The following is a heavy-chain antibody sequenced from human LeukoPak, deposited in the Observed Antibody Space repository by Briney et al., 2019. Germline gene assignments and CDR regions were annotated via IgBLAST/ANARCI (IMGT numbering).Heavy chain of an antibody. CDR3: ARGQWLDY. V-gene: IGHV1-46*01. D-gene: IGHD6-19*01. J-gene: IGHJ4*02. CDR1: GYTFTGYY. Sequence: ASVKVSCKASGYTFTGYYIHWVRQAPGQGLEWIGIIKPDPGSRNYAQKFQGRVTMTDDTSTDTAYMELSSLRSEDTAVYYCARGQWLDYWGQGTLVTVSS. CDR2: IKPDPGSR.